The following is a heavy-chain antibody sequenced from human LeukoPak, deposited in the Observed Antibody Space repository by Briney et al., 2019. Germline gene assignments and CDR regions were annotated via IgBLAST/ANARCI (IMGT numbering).Heavy chain of an antibody. V-gene: IGHV3-48*03. CDR3: ASGGDILTGYSSDWFDP. J-gene: IGHJ5*02. CDR1: GFTFSSYE. Sequence: GGSLRLSCAASGFTFSSYEMNWVRQAPGKGLEWVSYISSSGSTIYYADSVKGRFTISRDNAKNSLYLQMNSLRAEDTAVYYCASGGDILTGYSSDWFDPWGQGTLVTVSS. D-gene: IGHD3-9*01. CDR2: ISSSGSTI.